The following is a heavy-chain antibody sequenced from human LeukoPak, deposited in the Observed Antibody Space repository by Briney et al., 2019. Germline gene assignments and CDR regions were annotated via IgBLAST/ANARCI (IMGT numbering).Heavy chain of an antibody. CDR2: IYHSGST. CDR1: GGSISSSNW. V-gene: IGHV4-4*02. J-gene: IGHJ3*02. D-gene: IGHD2-15*01. Sequence: PSETLSLTCAVSGGSISSSNWWSWVRQPPGKGLEWIGEIYHSGSTNYNPSLKSRVTISVDTSKNQFSLKLSSVTAADTAVYYCARGMVVAAHFDIWGQGTMVTVSS. CDR3: ARGMVVAAHFDI.